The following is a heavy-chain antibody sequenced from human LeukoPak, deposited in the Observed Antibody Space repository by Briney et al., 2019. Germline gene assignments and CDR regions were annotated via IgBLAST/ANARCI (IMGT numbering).Heavy chain of an antibody. CDR1: GFTFSSYG. Sequence: PGGSLRLSCAASGFTFSSYGMHWVRQAPGKGLEWVAVISYDGSNKYYADSVKGRFTISRDNSKNTLYLQMNSLRAEDTAVYYCAKDGSNGYIYGLYYFDYWGQGTLVTVSS. CDR3: AKDGSNGYIYGLYYFDY. V-gene: IGHV3-30*18. CDR2: ISYDGSNK. D-gene: IGHD5-18*01. J-gene: IGHJ4*02.